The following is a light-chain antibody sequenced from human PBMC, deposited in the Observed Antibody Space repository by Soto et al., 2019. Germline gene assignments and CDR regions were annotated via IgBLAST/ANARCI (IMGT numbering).Light chain of an antibody. CDR1: QLFVTSY. CDR3: QLFGRSPT. J-gene: IGKJ3*01. Sequence: EIVLTQSPGTVSLSPGERATLSCRASQLFVTSYLHWYQHKPGQAPRLLISGALTRATGIPDRFSGSGSGTDFTLTISRLEPEDCAVYYCQLFGRSPTFGPGTKVDIK. V-gene: IGKV3-20*01. CDR2: GAL.